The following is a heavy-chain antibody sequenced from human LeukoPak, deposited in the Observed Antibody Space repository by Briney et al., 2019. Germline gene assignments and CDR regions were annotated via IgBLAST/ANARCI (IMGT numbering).Heavy chain of an antibody. CDR2: INPNSGGT. CDR1: GYTFTGYY. J-gene: IGHJ4*02. D-gene: IGHD1-26*01. Sequence: ASVKVSCKASGYTFTGYYMHWVRQAPGQGLEWMVRINPNSGGTNYAQKFQGRVTMTRDTSISTAYMELSRLRSDDTAVYYCARDTPRGSSNPSGSYWGQGTLVTVSS. CDR3: ARDTPRGSSNPSGSY. V-gene: IGHV1-2*06.